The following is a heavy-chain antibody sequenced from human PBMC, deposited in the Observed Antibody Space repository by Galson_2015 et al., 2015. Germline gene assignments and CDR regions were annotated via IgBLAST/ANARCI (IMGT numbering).Heavy chain of an antibody. CDR3: ARDGTVKYNWFDP. J-gene: IGHJ5*02. Sequence: SLRLSCAASGFTFSSYDMNWVRQAPGKGLEWVSSISSSCSYIYYADSVKGRFTISRDNAKNSLYLQMNSLRAEDTAVYYCARDGTVKYNWFDPWGQGTLVTVSS. CDR1: GFTFSSYD. D-gene: IGHD4-17*01. CDR2: ISSSCSYI. V-gene: IGHV3-21*01.